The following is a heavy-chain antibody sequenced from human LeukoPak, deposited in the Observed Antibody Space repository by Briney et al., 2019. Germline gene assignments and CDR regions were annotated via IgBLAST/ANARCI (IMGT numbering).Heavy chain of an antibody. J-gene: IGHJ6*02. D-gene: IGHD2-2*01. Sequence: GGSLRLSCAASGFTFHDYAMHWVRQAPGKGLEWVSDISWYSGSIGYADSVKGRFTISRDNAKNSLYLQMNSLRAEDTALYYCAKAYCSSTSCIRYGMDVWGQGTTVTVSS. V-gene: IGHV3-9*01. CDR1: GFTFHDYA. CDR2: ISWYSGSI. CDR3: AKAYCSSTSCIRYGMDV.